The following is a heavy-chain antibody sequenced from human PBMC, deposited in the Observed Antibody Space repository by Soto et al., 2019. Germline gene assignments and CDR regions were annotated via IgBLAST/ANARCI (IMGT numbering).Heavy chain of an antibody. V-gene: IGHV1-2*02. CDR1: GYIFSDYY. Sequence: SVKVSCKASGYIFSDYYMHWVRQAPGQGLEWMGWINPDNGDTHYAQKFHGRVTMTRDTSISTAYMDLSRLTSDDTAVYYCARDPGQWRVIARKPPDYWG. CDR2: INPDNGDT. D-gene: IGHD6-19*01. CDR3: ARDPGQWRVIARKPPDY. J-gene: IGHJ4*01.